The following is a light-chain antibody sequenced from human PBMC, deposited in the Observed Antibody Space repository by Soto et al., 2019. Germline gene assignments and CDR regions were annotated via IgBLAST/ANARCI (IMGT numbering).Light chain of an antibody. Sequence: QSALTQPPSASGTPGQRVIISCSGSSSNIGSNVVNWYQQLPGTAPRLLIYRDDQRPSGVTDRFSGSRSGTTASLAISGLQSEDEANYYCSAGDGSLNGDVFGPGTKLTVL. CDR3: SAGDGSLNGDV. CDR1: SSNIGSNV. CDR2: RDD. V-gene: IGLV1-44*01. J-gene: IGLJ1*01.